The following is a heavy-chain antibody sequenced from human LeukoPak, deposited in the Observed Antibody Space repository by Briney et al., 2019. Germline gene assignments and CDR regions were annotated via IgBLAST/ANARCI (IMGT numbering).Heavy chain of an antibody. J-gene: IGHJ3*02. D-gene: IGHD3-22*01. CDR1: GYIFTSYY. CDR3: ARGRNYYDSSRYYYEGDAFDI. Sequence: GASVKVSCKASGYIFTSYYMYWVRQAPGQGLEWMGIINPSGGGIRCAQKFQGRVTMTRDTSTSTVYMELSSLRSEDTAVYYCARGRNYYDSSRYYYEGDAFDIWGQGTMVTVSS. V-gene: IGHV1-46*01. CDR2: INPSGGGI.